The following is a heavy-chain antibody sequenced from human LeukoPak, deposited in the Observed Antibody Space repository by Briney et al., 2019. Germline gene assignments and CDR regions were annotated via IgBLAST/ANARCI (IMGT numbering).Heavy chain of an antibody. Sequence: KPSETLSLTCTVSGGSISSGGYYWSWIRQPPGKGLEWIGYIYYSGSTNYNPSLKSRVTISVDTSKNQFSLKLSSVTAADTAVYYCARYSNSRFDPWGQGTLVTVSS. CDR3: ARYSNSRFDP. J-gene: IGHJ5*02. V-gene: IGHV4-61*08. CDR1: GGSISSGGYY. CDR2: IYYSGST. D-gene: IGHD4-11*01.